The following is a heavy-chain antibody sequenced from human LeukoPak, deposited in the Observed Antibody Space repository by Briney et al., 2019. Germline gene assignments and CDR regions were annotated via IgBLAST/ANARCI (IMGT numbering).Heavy chain of an antibody. CDR2: IYSGGST. D-gene: IGHD3-16*02. V-gene: IGHV3-53*01. J-gene: IGHJ4*02. Sequence: GGSLRLSCAASGFTVSSNYMSWVRQAPGKGLEWVSVIYSGGSTYYADSVKGRFTISRDNSKNTLYLQMNSLRAEDTAVYYCANTHWGSYRFTPDYWGQGTLVTVSS. CDR1: GFTVSSNY. CDR3: ANTHWGSYRFTPDY.